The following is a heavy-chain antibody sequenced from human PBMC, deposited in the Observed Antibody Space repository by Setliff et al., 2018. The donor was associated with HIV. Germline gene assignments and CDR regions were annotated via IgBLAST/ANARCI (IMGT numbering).Heavy chain of an antibody. CDR1: GYTFTEYY. Sequence: GASVKVSCKASGYTFTEYYIHWVRQAPGQGLEWMGWIYPNTGGTSYAQKFQGRVTMTEDTSTDTAYMELSSLRSEDTAVYYCATDPSDGARWQQIDYWGQGTLVTVSS. J-gene: IGHJ4*02. CDR2: IYPNTGGT. D-gene: IGHD1-26*01. CDR3: ATDPSDGARWQQIDY. V-gene: IGHV1-2*02.